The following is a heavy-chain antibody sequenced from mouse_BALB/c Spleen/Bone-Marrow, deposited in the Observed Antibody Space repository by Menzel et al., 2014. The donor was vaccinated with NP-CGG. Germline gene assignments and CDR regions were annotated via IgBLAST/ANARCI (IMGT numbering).Heavy chain of an antibody. Sequence: QVQLQQSGAELVKPGASVKLSCKASGYTFTNYWMHWVKQRPGQGLEWIGEINPSNGRTNYNEKFKSKATLTVDKSSSTAYMQLSSLTSEDSAVYYCARGFDYWGQGTTLTVSP. CDR1: GYTFTNYW. J-gene: IGHJ2*01. CDR2: INPSNGRT. V-gene: IGHV1S81*02. CDR3: ARGFDY.